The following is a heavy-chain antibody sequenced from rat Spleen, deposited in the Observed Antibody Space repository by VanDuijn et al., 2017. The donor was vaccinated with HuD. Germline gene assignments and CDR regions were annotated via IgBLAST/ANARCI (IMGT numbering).Heavy chain of an antibody. Sequence: EVQLVESGGGLVQPGRSLKLSCAASGFTFSDYYMAWVRQAPTKGLEWVASTTTIGGNTYYRDSVKGRFTISRDIAKSTLYLQMNNLRSEDTATYFCTRGDYGYTRLFAYWGQGTLVTVSS. CDR3: TRGDYGYTRLFAY. V-gene: IGHV5-25*01. CDR2: TTTIGGNT. J-gene: IGHJ3*01. D-gene: IGHD1-9*01. CDR1: GFTFSDYY.